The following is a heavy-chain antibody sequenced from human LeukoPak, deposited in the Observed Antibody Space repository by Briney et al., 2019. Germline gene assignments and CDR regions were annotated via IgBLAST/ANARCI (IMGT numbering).Heavy chain of an antibody. Sequence: WASVKVSCKASGGTFSSYAISWVRQAPGQGLEWMGWISAYNGNTNYAQKLQGRVTMTTDTSTSTAYMELRSLRSDDTAVYYCAREAGIVVVPAAIDNWFDPWGQGTLVTVSS. J-gene: IGHJ5*02. CDR1: GGTFSSYA. D-gene: IGHD2-2*01. CDR2: ISAYNGNT. CDR3: AREAGIVVVPAAIDNWFDP. V-gene: IGHV1-18*01.